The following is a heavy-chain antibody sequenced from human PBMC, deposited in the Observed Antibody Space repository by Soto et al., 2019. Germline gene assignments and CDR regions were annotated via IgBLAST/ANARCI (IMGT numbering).Heavy chain of an antibody. CDR3: ARFQYTVVTPFDL. J-gene: IGHJ3*01. Sequence: QGQLQESGPGLVEPSETLSLTCTVSGGSLTNYFWPWIRQSPGKGLEWIAYIRYSGKTDYNPSLKSRVTISLDTPKNQFSLKLTSVTAADTAMYYCARFQYTVVTPFDLWGQGTMVIVSS. D-gene: IGHD3-22*01. CDR2: IRYSGKT. V-gene: IGHV4-59*01. CDR1: GGSLTNYF.